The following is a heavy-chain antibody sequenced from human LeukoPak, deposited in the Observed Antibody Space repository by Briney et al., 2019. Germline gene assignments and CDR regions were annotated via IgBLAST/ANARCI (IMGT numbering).Heavy chain of an antibody. CDR1: GGSISSSSYY. CDR2: IYYSGST. CDR3: ARPRITIDGELIVGEPGTGYFDL. Sequence: SETLSLTCTVSGGSISSSSYYWGWIRQPPGKGLEWIGSIYYSGSTYYNPSLKSRVTISVDTSKNQFSLKLSSVTAADTAVYYCARPRITIDGELIVGEPGTGYFDLWGRGTLVTVSS. J-gene: IGHJ2*01. D-gene: IGHD3/OR15-3a*01. V-gene: IGHV4-39*01.